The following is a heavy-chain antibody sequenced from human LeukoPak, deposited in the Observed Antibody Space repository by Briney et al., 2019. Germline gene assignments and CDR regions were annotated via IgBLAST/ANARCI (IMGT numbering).Heavy chain of an antibody. J-gene: IGHJ4*02. CDR1: GFTFSSYG. D-gene: IGHD4-17*01. V-gene: IGHV3-33*01. Sequence: PGGSLRLSCAASGFTFSSYGMHWVRQAPGKGLEWVAVIWYDGSNKYYADSVKGRFTISRDNSKNTLYLQMNSLRAEDTAVYYCARGRTTDWPPEDYWGQGTLVTVSS. CDR2: IWYDGSNK. CDR3: ARGRTTDWPPEDY.